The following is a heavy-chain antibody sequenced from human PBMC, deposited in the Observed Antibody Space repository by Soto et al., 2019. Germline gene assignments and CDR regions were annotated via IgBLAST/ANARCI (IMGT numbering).Heavy chain of an antibody. CDR3: AREGGSGWNFDY. CDR1: GGSMSSHY. D-gene: IGHD6-19*01. J-gene: IGHJ4*02. V-gene: IGHV4-59*11. CDR2: VSYSGGT. Sequence: SETLSLTCTVSGGSMSSHYWTWLRQSPGKGLEWIGYVSYSGGTNYNPSLKGRPTISVDTSKNQISLKLASVTAADTAVYYCAREGGSGWNFDYWGRGTLVTVSS.